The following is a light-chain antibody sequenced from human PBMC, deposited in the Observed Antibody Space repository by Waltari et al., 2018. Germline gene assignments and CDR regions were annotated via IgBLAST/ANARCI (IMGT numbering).Light chain of an antibody. CDR1: ALTNQY. V-gene: IGLV3-25*03. CDR3: QSTDSSGTLRV. J-gene: IGLJ3*02. CDR2: KDN. Sequence: SYELTQPPSVSVSPGQTARITCSGDALTNQYAYWYQQKPGQAPVLVIYKDNGRPSGIPVRFSGSGSGTTVTLTIIGVQAEDEADYYCQSTDSSGTLRVFGGGTYLTVL.